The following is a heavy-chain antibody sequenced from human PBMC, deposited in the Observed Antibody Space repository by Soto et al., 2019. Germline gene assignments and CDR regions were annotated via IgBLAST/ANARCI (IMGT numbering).Heavy chain of an antibody. CDR1: RFTFSSYS. D-gene: IGHD3-16*01. CDR3: ARIGFLGEGDF. Sequence: LTLSCPSSRFTFSSYSMNWVRQAPGNGLECVSSISSISSYIYSADSVMGRFTVSIDIAKSTVFLQMNSLIVEDKAVYYCARIGFLGEGDFWGKGILVTVSS. V-gene: IGHV3-21*01. J-gene: IGHJ4*02. CDR2: ISSISSYI.